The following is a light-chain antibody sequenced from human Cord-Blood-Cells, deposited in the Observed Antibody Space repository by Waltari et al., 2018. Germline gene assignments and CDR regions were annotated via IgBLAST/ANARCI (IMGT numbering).Light chain of an antibody. J-gene: IGKJ4*01. Sequence: DIQLTQSPSFLSASVGDRVTITCRASQGISSYLAWYQQKPGTAPKHLIYAASTFQSGVPSRFSGSGAGTEVTHSSSSLQPEDSATYGCEQLNSYPLTFGAGPKVDIK. CDR2: AAS. CDR1: QGISSY. V-gene: IGKV1-9*01. CDR3: EQLNSYPLT.